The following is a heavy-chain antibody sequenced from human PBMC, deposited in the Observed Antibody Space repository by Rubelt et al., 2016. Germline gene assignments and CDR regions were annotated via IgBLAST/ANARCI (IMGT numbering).Heavy chain of an antibody. CDR1: GFTFSNYD. V-gene: IGHV3-23*01. J-gene: IGHJ4*02. D-gene: IGHD6-13*01. CDR2: ISGSGGST. CDR3: AKTAAAGTSPVDY. Sequence: GGGLVQPGGSLRLSCAASGFTFSNYDMNWVRRAPGKGLEWVPGISGSGGSTYYADSVKGRFTISRDNSKNTLYLQMNSLRAEDTALYYCAKTAAAGTSPVDYWGQGTLVTVSS.